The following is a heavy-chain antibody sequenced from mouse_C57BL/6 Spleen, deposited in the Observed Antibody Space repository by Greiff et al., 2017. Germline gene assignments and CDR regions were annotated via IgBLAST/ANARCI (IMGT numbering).Heavy chain of an antibody. D-gene: IGHD2-1*01. V-gene: IGHV1-52*01. CDR2: IDPSDSET. CDR1: GYTFTSYW. Sequence: QVQLQQPGAELVRPGSSVKLSCKASGYTFTSYWMHWVKQRPIQGLEWIGNIDPSDSETHYNQKFKDKATLTVDKSASTAYMQLSSLTYEDSAVCYCARYSGNYFDYWGQGTTLTVSS. CDR3: ARYSGNYFDY. J-gene: IGHJ2*01.